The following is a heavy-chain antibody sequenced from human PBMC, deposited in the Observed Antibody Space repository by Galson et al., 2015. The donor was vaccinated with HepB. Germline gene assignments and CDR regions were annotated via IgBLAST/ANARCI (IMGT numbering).Heavy chain of an antibody. CDR1: GFTFRTSA. D-gene: IGHD1-14*01. V-gene: IGHV3-64D*06. Sequence: SLRLSCAASGFTFRTSAMHWVRPAPGTGLEYVSTISKDGVRTYYADSVRGRFTIFRDNSQSILNLQMRSLRVEDTAVYFCVKDSGSWAGHKYYYHGMDVWGQGTAVTVS. CDR3: VKDSGSWAGHKYYYHGMDV. J-gene: IGHJ6*02. CDR2: ISKDGVRT.